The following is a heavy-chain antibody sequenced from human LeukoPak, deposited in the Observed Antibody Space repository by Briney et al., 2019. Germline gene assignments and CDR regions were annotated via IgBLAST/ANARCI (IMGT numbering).Heavy chain of an antibody. CDR1: GGSFSGYY. CDR3: ARGLSRQNITYCGGDCYYLFDY. D-gene: IGHD2-21*02. CDR2: INHSGST. V-gene: IGHV4-34*01. J-gene: IGHJ4*02. Sequence: DPSETLSLTCAVYGGSFSGYYWSWIRQPPGKGLEWIGEINHSGSTNYNPSLKSRVTISVDTSKNQFSLKLSSVTAADTAVYYCARGLSRQNITYCGGDCYYLFDYWGQGTLVTVSS.